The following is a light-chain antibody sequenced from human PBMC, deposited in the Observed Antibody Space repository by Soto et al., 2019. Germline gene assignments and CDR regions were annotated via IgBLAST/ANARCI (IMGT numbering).Light chain of an antibody. CDR2: GAS. Sequence: DIQMTQSPSTLSASVGDRVTITCRASQSISTWLAWYQQKPGEAPKLLIYGASSLESGVPSRFSGSGSVTEFTLIIDSLQPDDVATYCCQQYSSSSPTFGQWTKLEIK. CDR1: QSISTW. CDR3: QQYSSSSPT. V-gene: IGKV1-5*01. J-gene: IGKJ2*01.